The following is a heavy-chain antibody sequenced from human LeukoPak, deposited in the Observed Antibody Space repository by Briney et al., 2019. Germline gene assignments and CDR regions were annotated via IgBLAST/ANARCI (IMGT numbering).Heavy chain of an antibody. Sequence: GGSLRLSCAASGITFSSYGMHWVRQAPGKGLEWVAVIWYDGSNKYYADSVKGRFTISRDNSKNTLYLQMNSLRAEDTAVYYCARLIAVAGTLDYWGQGTLVTVSS. CDR1: GITFSSYG. V-gene: IGHV3-33*01. D-gene: IGHD6-19*01. CDR2: IWYDGSNK. J-gene: IGHJ4*02. CDR3: ARLIAVAGTLDY.